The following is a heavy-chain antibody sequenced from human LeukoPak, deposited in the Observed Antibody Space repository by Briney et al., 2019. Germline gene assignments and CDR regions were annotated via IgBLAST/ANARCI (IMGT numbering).Heavy chain of an antibody. CDR1: GFTFTDYG. CDR2: IRYDGSNK. D-gene: IGHD2-15*01. Sequence: GGSLRLSCAASGFTFTDYGLHWARQAPGKGLEWVAFIRYDGSNKYYADSVKGRFTISRDNSKNTLYLQMNSLRAEDTAVYYCAKTPGANIVVVVAARALVDYWGQGTLVTVSS. J-gene: IGHJ4*02. CDR3: AKTPGANIVVVVAARALVDY. V-gene: IGHV3-30*02.